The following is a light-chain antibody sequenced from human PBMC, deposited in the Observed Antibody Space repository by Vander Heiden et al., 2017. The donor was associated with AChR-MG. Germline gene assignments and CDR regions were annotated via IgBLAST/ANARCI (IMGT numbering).Light chain of an antibody. V-gene: IGLV2-8*01. J-gene: IGLJ3*02. CDR3: SSYAGSNRV. CDR2: EVS. CDR1: RSDVGGYNY. Sequence: QSALTQPPSASGSPGQSVPISCTGTRSDVGGYNYVSWYQQHPGKAPKLMIYEVSKRPSGVPDRFSGSKSGSTASLTVSGLQAEDEADYYCSSYAGSNRVFGGGTKLTVL.